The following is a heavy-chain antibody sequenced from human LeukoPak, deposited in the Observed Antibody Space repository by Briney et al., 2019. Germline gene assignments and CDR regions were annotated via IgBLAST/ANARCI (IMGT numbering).Heavy chain of an antibody. D-gene: IGHD3-22*01. J-gene: IGHJ4*02. CDR1: GFTVSDKY. V-gene: IGHV3-66*01. Sequence: PGGSLRLSCAASGFTVSDKYMSWVRQAPGKGLEWVSIIYSGGSTYYADSVKGRFTISRDSSQNTVYLQMNSLRAEDAAVYYCANGGDSSGTERFDYWGQGTLVTVSS. CDR2: IYSGGST. CDR3: ANGGDSSGTERFDY.